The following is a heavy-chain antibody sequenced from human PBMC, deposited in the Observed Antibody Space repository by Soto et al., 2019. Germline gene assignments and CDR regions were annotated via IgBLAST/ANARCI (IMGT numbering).Heavy chain of an antibody. Sequence: QMQLVESGGGVVQPGRSLRLSCAASGFTFSTYGMHWVRQAPGKGLEWVAVISYDGLNEYYADSVKGRFTISRDNSKNTLYLQMNSLRTEDTAVYHCASVRAGYYYIDAFDVWGQGTMVTVSS. CDR1: GFTFSTYG. CDR3: ASVRAGYYYIDAFDV. J-gene: IGHJ3*01. D-gene: IGHD3-22*01. V-gene: IGHV3-30*03. CDR2: ISYDGLNE.